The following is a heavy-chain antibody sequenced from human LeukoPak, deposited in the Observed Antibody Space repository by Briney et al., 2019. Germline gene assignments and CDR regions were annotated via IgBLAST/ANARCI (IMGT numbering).Heavy chain of an antibody. CDR2: ISGSGGSP. J-gene: IGHJ4*02. Sequence: GGSLRLSCAASGFTVSSNYMSWVRQAPGKGLEWVSSISGSGGSPYYADSVKGRFTISRDNSNNTLYLEMNSLRADDTAVYYCAKDRVALAGIGLDYWGQGTLVTVSS. CDR3: AKDRVALAGIGLDY. D-gene: IGHD6-19*01. V-gene: IGHV3-23*01. CDR1: GFTVSSNY.